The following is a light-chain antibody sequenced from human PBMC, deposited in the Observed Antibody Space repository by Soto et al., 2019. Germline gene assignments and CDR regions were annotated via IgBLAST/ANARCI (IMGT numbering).Light chain of an antibody. CDR2: GAS. V-gene: IGKV3-15*01. CDR1: QSVSSN. J-gene: IGKJ1*01. Sequence: EIVMTQSPATLSVSPGERATLSCRASQSVSSNLAWYQQKPGQAPRLLIYGASTRATGIPARFSGSASGTEFTLTNSSLQSEDFVVYYCQQYNNWPPWTFGQGTKVEIK. CDR3: QQYNNWPPWT.